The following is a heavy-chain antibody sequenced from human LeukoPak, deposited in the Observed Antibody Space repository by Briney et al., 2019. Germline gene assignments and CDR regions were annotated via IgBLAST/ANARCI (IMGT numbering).Heavy chain of an antibody. CDR1: GFTFSSYG. CDR2: ISYDGSNK. CDR3: AKDWGATVPAANNWFDP. D-gene: IGHD2-2*01. V-gene: IGHV3-30*18. Sequence: PGRSLRLSCAASGFTFSSYGMHWVRQAPGKGLEWVAVISYDGSNKYYADSVKGRFTISRDNSKNTLYLQMNSLRAEDTAVYYCAKDWGATVPAANNWFDPWGQGTLVTVSS. J-gene: IGHJ5*02.